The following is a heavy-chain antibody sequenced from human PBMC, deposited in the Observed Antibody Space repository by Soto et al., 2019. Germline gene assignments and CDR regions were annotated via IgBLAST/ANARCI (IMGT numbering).Heavy chain of an antibody. Sequence: GASVKVSCKASGCTFTSYGISWVRQAPGQGLEWMGWISAYNGNTNYAQKLQGRVTMTTDTSTSTAYMELRSLRSDDTAVYYCARVESGLVSYYYYYGMDVWGQGTTVTVSS. CDR3: ARVESGLVSYYYYYGMDV. CDR2: ISAYNGNT. J-gene: IGHJ6*02. CDR1: GCTFTSYG. V-gene: IGHV1-18*01. D-gene: IGHD3-10*01.